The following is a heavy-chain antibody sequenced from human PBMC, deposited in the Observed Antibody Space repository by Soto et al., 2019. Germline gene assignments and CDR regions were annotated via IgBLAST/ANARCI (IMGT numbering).Heavy chain of an antibody. CDR1: GFKFSDYW. V-gene: IGHV3-7*01. J-gene: IGHJ6*02. D-gene: IGHD2-2*03. CDR3: VDIVGMDV. CDR2: IKHDTSEA. Sequence: QPGGSLRLSCAASGFKFSDYWMSWVRQAPGKGLEWVGNIKHDTSEAHYADSVKGRFTITRDNIKNTLYLQMNSLRAEDTAVYYCVDIVGMDVWGQGTTVTVSS.